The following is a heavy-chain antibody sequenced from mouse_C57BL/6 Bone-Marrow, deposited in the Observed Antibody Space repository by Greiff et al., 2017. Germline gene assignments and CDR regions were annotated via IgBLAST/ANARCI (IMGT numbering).Heavy chain of an antibody. J-gene: IGHJ4*01. CDR2: ISSGGSYT. CDR1: GFTFSSYG. Sequence: EVKLLESGGDLVKPGGSLKLSCAASGFTFSSYGMSWVRQTPDKRLEWVATISSGGSYTYYPDSVKGRFTISRDNAKNTLYLQMSSLKYEDPAMYYCAKRRDYYAMDYWGQGTSVTASS. V-gene: IGHV5-6*02. CDR3: AKRRDYYAMDY.